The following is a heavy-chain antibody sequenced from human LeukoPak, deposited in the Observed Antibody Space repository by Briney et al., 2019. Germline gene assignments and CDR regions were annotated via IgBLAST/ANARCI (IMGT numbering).Heavy chain of an antibody. V-gene: IGHV3-30-3*01. J-gene: IGHJ4*02. CDR2: ISHDGSNK. CDR1: GFTFSSYA. CDR3: ARDLIVDYYDSSGS. D-gene: IGHD3-22*01. Sequence: GGSLRLSCAASGFTFSSYAMHWVRQAPGKGLEWVAVISHDGSNKYYADSVKGRFTISRDNSKNTLYLQMNSLRAEDTAVYYCARDLIVDYYDSSGSWGQGTLVTVSS.